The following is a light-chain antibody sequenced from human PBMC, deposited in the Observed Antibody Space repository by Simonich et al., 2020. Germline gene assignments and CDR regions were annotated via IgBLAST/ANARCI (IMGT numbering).Light chain of an antibody. V-gene: IGKV3-15*01. CDR2: GAS. CDR3: QQYNNWPPGT. Sequence: EIVMTQSPATLSVSPGERATLSSRASQSVSSNLAWYQQKPGQAPRLLIYGASTRATGIPARFSGSGSGTEFTLTISSMQSEDFAVYYCQQYNNWPPGTFGQGTKLENK. CDR1: QSVSSN. J-gene: IGKJ2*01.